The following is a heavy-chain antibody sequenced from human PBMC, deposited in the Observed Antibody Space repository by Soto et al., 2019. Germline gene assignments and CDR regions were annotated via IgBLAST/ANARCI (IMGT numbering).Heavy chain of an antibody. J-gene: IGHJ4*02. Sequence: PGGSLRLSCADSGFTFGSYSLHWVRQAPGKGLEWVAVISSDGSTTYYADSVKGRFTVSRDNSRNTLYLQMNSLRTDDTAVYYGAGGGWLLYPGFDLWGQGTFVTVS. CDR1: GFTFGSYS. CDR3: AGGGWLLYPGFDL. CDR2: ISSDGSTT. D-gene: IGHD3-3*01. V-gene: IGHV3-30*04.